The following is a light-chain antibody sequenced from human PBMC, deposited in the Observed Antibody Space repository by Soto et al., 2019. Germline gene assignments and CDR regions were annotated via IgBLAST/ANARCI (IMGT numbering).Light chain of an antibody. CDR3: QHYNLYSGP. CDR2: DSS. CDR1: DNIFNY. Sequence: IRMTQSPSTLSASVGDRVTVTCRASDNIFNYAAWYQHRAGGAPKLLIFDSSTLQSGVPPRFSVGGSGTDFTLTINGLQPEDSASYYGQHYNLYSGPFGQGTYVE. V-gene: IGKV1-5*01. J-gene: IGKJ2*01.